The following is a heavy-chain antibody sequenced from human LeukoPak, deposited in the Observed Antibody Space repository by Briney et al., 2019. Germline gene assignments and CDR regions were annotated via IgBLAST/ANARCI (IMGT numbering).Heavy chain of an antibody. J-gene: IGHJ4*02. D-gene: IGHD6-19*01. CDR1: GYSFTSYW. V-gene: IGHV5-10-1*01. Sequence: GESLKISCKGSGYSFTSYWISWVRQMPGKGLEWMGRIDPSDSYTNYSPSFQGHVTISADKSISTAYLQWSSLKASDTAMYYCARHPNHPDTSGIAVADHLSVFDYWGQGTLVTVSS. CDR2: IDPSDSYT. CDR3: ARHPNHPDTSGIAVADHLSVFDY.